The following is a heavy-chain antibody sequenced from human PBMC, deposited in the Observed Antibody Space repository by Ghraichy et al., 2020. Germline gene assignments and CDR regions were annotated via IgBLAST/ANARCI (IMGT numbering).Heavy chain of an antibody. V-gene: IGHV4-4*02. Sequence: SETLSLTCVVSGGSISSENWWTWVRQPPGKGLEWIGDIYHSEITNYNPSLKSRLTISLDKSKNQFSLKVNSVTAADTAIYYCVKSSVVVKPPAIWFDSWGQGTLVTVSS. CDR1: GGSISSENW. D-gene: IGHD2-2*01. CDR2: IYHSEIT. CDR3: VKSSVVVKPPAIWFDS. J-gene: IGHJ5*01.